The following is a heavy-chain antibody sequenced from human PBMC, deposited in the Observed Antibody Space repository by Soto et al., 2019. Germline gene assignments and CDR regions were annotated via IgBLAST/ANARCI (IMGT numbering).Heavy chain of an antibody. V-gene: IGHV3-23*01. CDR2: IGGSGGDT. Sequence: PVGSLRLSCVASGFTFSNHHMCWVRQAPGKGLEWVSAIGGSGGDTYYADSVRGRFTISRDNSKNTVSLQLNSLRAEDTAVYYCAREEADKTLIFVSSWGQGTLVTVSS. CDR3: AREEADKTLIFVSS. D-gene: IGHD3-9*01. CDR1: GFTFSNHH. J-gene: IGHJ5*02.